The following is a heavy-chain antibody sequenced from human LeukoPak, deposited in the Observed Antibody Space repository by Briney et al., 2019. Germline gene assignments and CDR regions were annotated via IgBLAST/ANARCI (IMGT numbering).Heavy chain of an antibody. CDR2: IYTSGST. CDR3: ARASYSYDISGWVPFDY. D-gene: IGHD3-22*01. J-gene: IGHJ4*02. Sequence: SETLSLTCTVSGNSISSGDYYWSWIRQPAGKGLEWIGRIYTSGSTTYNPSLKSRVTISGDTSENQFSLRLSSVTAADTAVYYCARASYSYDISGWVPFDYWGQGTLVTAPS. CDR1: GNSISSGDYY. V-gene: IGHV4-61*02.